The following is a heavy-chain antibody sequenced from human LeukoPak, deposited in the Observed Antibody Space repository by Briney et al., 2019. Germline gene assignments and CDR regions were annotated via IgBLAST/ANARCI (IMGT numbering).Heavy chain of an antibody. CDR1: GYTFTGYY. Sequence: ASVKVSCKASGYTFTGYYMHWVRQAPGQGLEWMGWINPNSGGTNYAQKFQGRVTMTRDTSISTAYMELSRLRSDDTAVYYCAREYGYSYGSFDYWGQGTLVTVSP. J-gene: IGHJ4*02. CDR2: INPNSGGT. V-gene: IGHV1-2*02. CDR3: AREYGYSYGSFDY. D-gene: IGHD5-18*01.